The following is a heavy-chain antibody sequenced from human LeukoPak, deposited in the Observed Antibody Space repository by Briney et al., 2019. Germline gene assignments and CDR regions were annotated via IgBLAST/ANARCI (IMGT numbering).Heavy chain of an antibody. CDR3: ARTTVTSQGDAFDI. V-gene: IGHV1-18*01. Sequence: ASVKVSCKTSGYTFTTYGISWVRQAPGQGLEWMGWISAYNGNTNYAQKLQGRVTMTTDTSTSTAYMELRSLRSDDTAVYYCARTTVTSQGDAFDIWAKGQWSPSLQ. CDR2: ISAYNGNT. D-gene: IGHD4-17*01. J-gene: IGHJ3*02. CDR1: GYTFTTYG.